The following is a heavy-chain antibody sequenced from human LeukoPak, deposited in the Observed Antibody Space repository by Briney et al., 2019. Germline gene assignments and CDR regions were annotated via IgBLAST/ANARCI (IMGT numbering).Heavy chain of an antibody. J-gene: IGHJ5*02. CDR1: GYTFTSYA. Sequence: GASVKVSCMASGYTFTSYAMHWVRQAPGQRLEWMGWINAGNGNTKYSQKFQGRVTITRDTSASTAYMELSSLRSEDTAVYYCARGIFFSRGNTETIRYNWGNWFDPRGQGTLVTVSS. CDR3: ARGIFFSRGNTETIRYNWGNWFDP. CDR2: INAGNGNT. D-gene: IGHD7-27*01. V-gene: IGHV1-3*01.